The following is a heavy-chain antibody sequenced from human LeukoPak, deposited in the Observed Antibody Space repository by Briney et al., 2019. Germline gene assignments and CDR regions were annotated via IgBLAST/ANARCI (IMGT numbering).Heavy chain of an antibody. CDR1: GGTFSSYA. CDR3: ARDGLGNYGMDV. Sequence: SVKVSCKASGGTFSSYAISWVRQAPGQGLEWMGRIIPIFGIANYAQKFQGRVTITADKSTSTAYMELSSLRSEDTAVYYCARDGLGNYGMDVWGQGTTATVSS. D-gene: IGHD7-27*01. V-gene: IGHV1-69*04. J-gene: IGHJ6*02. CDR2: IIPIFGIA.